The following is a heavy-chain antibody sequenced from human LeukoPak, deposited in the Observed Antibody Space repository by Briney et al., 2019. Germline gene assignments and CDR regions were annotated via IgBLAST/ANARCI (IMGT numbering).Heavy chain of an antibody. CDR3: ASPRAERSTWYAVDY. CDR1: GGSISRSNW. Sequence: PSETLSLTCAVSGGSISRSNWWSWVRQSPGKGLEWIGEIYDNGSTNYNPSLKSRVTISVDKSKNQFSLKLSSVTAADTAVYYCASPRAERSTWYAVDYWGQGTLVTVSS. D-gene: IGHD6-13*01. J-gene: IGHJ4*02. V-gene: IGHV4-4*02. CDR2: IYDNGST.